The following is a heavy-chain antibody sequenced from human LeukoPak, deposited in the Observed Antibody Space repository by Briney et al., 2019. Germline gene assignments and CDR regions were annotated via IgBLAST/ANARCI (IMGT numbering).Heavy chain of an antibody. D-gene: IGHD1-14*01. CDR3: SKRSGAGGDFGSFEY. J-gene: IGHJ4*02. CDR2: IGVSGGNT. Sequence: PGGSLRLSCAASGFTFSSYAMSWVRQAPGKGLEWVSSIGVSGGNTYYADSVMGRFTISRDNSKNTLFLQMNTLGAEDTAIYYCSKRSGAGGDFGSFEYWGQGTLVTVSS. CDR1: GFTFSSYA. V-gene: IGHV3-23*01.